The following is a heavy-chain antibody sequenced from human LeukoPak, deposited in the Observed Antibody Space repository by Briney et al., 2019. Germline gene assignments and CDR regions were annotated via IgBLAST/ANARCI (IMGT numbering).Heavy chain of an antibody. CDR3: ARMNYISSGWGAPFDY. J-gene: IGHJ4*02. CDR2: ISGSGGST. Sequence: GGSLRLSCAASGFTFSSYAMSWVRQAPGKGLEWVSAISGSGGSTYYADSVKGRFTISRDNSKNTLYLQMNSLRAEDTAVYYCARMNYISSGWGAPFDYWGQETLVTVSS. V-gene: IGHV3-23*01. CDR1: GFTFSSYA. D-gene: IGHD1-7*01.